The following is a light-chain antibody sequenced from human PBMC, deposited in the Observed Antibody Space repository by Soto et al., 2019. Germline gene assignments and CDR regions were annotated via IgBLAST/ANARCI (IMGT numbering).Light chain of an antibody. CDR1: SSNIGNNY. J-gene: IGLJ2*01. V-gene: IGLV1-51*01. CDR3: GTWDSSLSGVL. CDR2: DNN. Sequence: QSALTQPPSVSAAPGQKVTISCSGSSSNIGNNYVSWYQQVPGTSPKLLIYDNNKRPSGIPDRFSGSKSGTSATLDITGLQTGDEADYYCGTWDSSLSGVLFGGGTKLTVL.